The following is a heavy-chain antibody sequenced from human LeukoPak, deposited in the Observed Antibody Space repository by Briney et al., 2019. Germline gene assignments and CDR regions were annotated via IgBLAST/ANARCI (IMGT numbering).Heavy chain of an antibody. CDR3: ASHRMGAFDY. CDR1: GYTFTDYA. J-gene: IGHJ4*02. D-gene: IGHD1-26*01. V-gene: IGHV1-3*01. CDR2: INGDSGNT. Sequence: ASVKVSCKASGYTFTDYAIHWVRQAPGQRLEWMGWINGDSGNTKYSQKFQGRVTITRDTSASTAYMELSSLTSEDTAVYYCASHRMGAFDYWGQGTLVTVSS.